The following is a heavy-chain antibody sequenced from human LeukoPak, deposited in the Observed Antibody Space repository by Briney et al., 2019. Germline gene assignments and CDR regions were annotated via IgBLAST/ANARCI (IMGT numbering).Heavy chain of an antibody. CDR1: GFTFSNYG. Sequence: PGRPLRLSCAASGFTFSNYGMHWARQAPGKGLVGVAVIWYDGSDKYYADSVEGRFTISRDNSKNTLYLQMNSLRAEDTAVYYCARGIPRDDSSGFYWGQGTLVTVSS. D-gene: IGHD3-22*01. CDR3: ARGIPRDDSSGFY. CDR2: IWYDGSDK. J-gene: IGHJ4*02. V-gene: IGHV3-33*01.